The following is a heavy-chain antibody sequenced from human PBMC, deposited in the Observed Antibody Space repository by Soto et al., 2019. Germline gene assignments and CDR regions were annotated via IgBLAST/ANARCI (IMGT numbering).Heavy chain of an antibody. V-gene: IGHV4-59*01. J-gene: IGHJ4*02. CDR3: ARTAVPAARYYFDY. Sequence: SETLSLTCTVSGGSISSYYWSWIRQPPGKGLEWIGYIYYSGSTNYNPSLKSRVTISVDTSKNQFSLKLSSVTAADTAVYYCARTAVPAARYYFDYWGQGTLVTVS. D-gene: IGHD2-2*01. CDR1: GGSISSYY. CDR2: IYYSGST.